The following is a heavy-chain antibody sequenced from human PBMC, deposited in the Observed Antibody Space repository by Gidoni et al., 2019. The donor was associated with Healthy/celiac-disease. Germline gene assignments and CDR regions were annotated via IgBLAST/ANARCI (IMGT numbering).Heavy chain of an antibody. CDR2: IRGSGGST. V-gene: IGHV3-23*01. D-gene: IGHD6-6*01. J-gene: IGHJ1*01. CDR3: AVSQLVPVEYFQH. CDR1: GFTFRSYA. Sequence: EVQLLESGGGLVQPGGSLRLSCAASGFTFRSYAMSWVRQAPGKGLEWVSAIRGSGGSTYYADSVKGRFTISRDNSKNTLYLQMNSLRAEDTAVYYCAVSQLVPVEYFQHWGQGTLVTVSS.